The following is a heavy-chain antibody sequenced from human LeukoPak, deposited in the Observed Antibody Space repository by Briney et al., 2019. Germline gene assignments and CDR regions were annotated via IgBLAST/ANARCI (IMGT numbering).Heavy chain of an antibody. V-gene: IGHV5-51*01. CDR3: ARVTFGVVNGNWFDP. J-gene: IGHJ5*02. Sequence: PGESLQISCQGSGSIFTTYWIGWVRQLPGKGLEWMGIIYPGDSDTRYSPSFQGQVTISADKSISTAYVQWSSLKASDTAMYYCARVTFGVVNGNWFDPWGQGTLVTVSS. CDR1: GSIFTTYW. CDR2: IYPGDSDT. D-gene: IGHD3-3*01.